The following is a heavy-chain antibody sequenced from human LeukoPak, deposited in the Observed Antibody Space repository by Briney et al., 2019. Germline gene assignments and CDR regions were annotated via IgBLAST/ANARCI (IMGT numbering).Heavy chain of an antibody. V-gene: IGHV1-69*01. CDR3: ARYQRKYYDILTGYGAFDI. D-gene: IGHD3-9*01. Sequence: SVKVSCKASGGTFSSYAISWVRQAPGRGLEWMGGIIPIFGTANYAQKFQGRVTITADESTSTAYMELSSLRSEDTAVYYCARYQRKYYDILTGYGAFDIWGQGTMVTVSS. J-gene: IGHJ3*02. CDR2: IIPIFGTA. CDR1: GGTFSSYA.